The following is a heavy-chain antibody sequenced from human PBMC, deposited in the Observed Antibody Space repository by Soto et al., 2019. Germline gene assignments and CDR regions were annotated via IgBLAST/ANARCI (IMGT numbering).Heavy chain of an antibody. CDR1: GFTFSSYW. CDR3: ARDLMGYCTNGACYST. V-gene: IGHV3-7*01. J-gene: IGHJ5*02. CDR2: IKQDGSEK. D-gene: IGHD2-8*01. Sequence: GGSLRLSCAASGFTFSSYWMSWVRQAPGKGLEWVANIKQDGSEKYYVDSVKGRFAISRDNAKNSLYLQMNSLRAEDTAVYYCARDLMGYCTNGACYSTWGQGTLVTVSS.